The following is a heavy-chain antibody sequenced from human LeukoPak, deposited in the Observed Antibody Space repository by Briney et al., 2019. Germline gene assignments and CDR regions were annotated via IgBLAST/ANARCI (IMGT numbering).Heavy chain of an antibody. Sequence: PGGSLRLSCAVSGFPFSGSSIHWVRQAPGKGLEWVANIKQDGSEKYYVDSVKGRFTISRDNAKNSLYLQMNSLGAEDTAVYYCARPYDSSGYYYGPFDYWGQGTLVTVSS. J-gene: IGHJ4*02. V-gene: IGHV3-7*03. D-gene: IGHD3-22*01. CDR2: IKQDGSEK. CDR3: ARPYDSSGYYYGPFDY. CDR1: GFPFSGSS.